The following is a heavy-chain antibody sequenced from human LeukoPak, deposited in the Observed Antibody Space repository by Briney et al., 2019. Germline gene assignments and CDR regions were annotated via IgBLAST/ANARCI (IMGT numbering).Heavy chain of an antibody. CDR2: IYTSGST. V-gene: IGHV4-39*07. J-gene: IGHJ5*02. CDR3: TRAPTGGWFDP. CDR1: GGSISSSSYY. D-gene: IGHD1-14*01. Sequence: SETLSLTCTVSGGSISSSSYYWGWIRQPPGKGLEWIGRIYTSGSTNYNPSLKSRVTMSVDTSKNQFSLKLSSVTAADTAVYYCTRAPTGGWFDPWGQGTLVTVSS.